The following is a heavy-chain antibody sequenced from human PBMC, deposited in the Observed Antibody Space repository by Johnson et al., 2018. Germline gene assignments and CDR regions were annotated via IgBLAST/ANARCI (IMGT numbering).Heavy chain of an antibody. CDR1: VYRFTTYW. D-gene: IGHD5-18*01. CDR3: ARQVDTALVGYNYMDL. J-gene: IGHJ6*03. V-gene: IGHV5-51*01. Sequence: VQLVQSGAEVKKQRESLKISCKGSVYRFTTYWIGWVRQMPGKGLEWMGIIYPDDSDTRYSPSFQGPGTISADKSLNTAYLQWSSLRASDTAMYYCARQVDTALVGYNYMDLRGNGTTVTVSS. CDR2: IYPDDSDT.